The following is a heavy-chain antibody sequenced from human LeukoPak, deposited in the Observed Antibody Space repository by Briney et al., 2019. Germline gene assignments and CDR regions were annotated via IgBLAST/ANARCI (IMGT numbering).Heavy chain of an antibody. J-gene: IGHJ5*02. CDR3: AIVGATIGWSDP. Sequence: GASVKVSCKASGGTFSSYAISWVRQAPGQGLEWMGRINPNSGGTNYAQKFQGRVTMTRDTSISTANMELRRLRSDDTAVYYCAIVGATIGWSDPWGQGTLVTVSS. D-gene: IGHD1-26*01. CDR1: GGTFSSYA. CDR2: INPNSGGT. V-gene: IGHV1-2*06.